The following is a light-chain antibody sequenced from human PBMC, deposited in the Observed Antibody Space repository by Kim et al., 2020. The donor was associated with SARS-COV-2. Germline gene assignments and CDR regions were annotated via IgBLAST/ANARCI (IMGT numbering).Light chain of an antibody. CDR3: SSYTSSSTVV. J-gene: IGLJ2*01. CDR1: SSDVGGYNY. CDR2: DVS. V-gene: IGLV2-14*03. Sequence: GQSITISCLGTSSDVGGYNYVSWYQQHPGKAPKLMIYDVSNRPSGVSNRFSGSKSGNTASLTISGLQAEDEADYYCSSYTSSSTVVFGGGTQLTVL.